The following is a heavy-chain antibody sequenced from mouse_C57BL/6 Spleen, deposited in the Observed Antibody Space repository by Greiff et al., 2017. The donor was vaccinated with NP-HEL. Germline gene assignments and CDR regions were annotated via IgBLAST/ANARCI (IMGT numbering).Heavy chain of an antibody. CDR3: ARGDYYGSSSLYFDY. Sequence: QVQLQQSGPELVKPGASVKISCKASGYAFSSSWMNWVKQRPGKGLEWIGRIYPGDGDTNYNGKFKGKATLTADKSSSTAYMQLSSLTSEDSAVYFCARGDYYGSSSLYFDYWGQGTTLTVSS. CDR1: GYAFSSSW. CDR2: IYPGDGDT. J-gene: IGHJ2*01. D-gene: IGHD1-1*01. V-gene: IGHV1-82*01.